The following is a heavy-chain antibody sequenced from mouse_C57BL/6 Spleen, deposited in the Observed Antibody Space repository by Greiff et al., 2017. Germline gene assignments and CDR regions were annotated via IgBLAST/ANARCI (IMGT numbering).Heavy chain of an antibody. V-gene: IGHV14-3*01. CDR3: ARPLYYGNSNYPIDY. J-gene: IGHJ4*01. CDR1: GFTFTNTY. CDR2: IDPASGNT. D-gene: IGHD2-1*01. Sequence: VQLKQSVAELVRPGASVKLSCTASGFTFTNTYMNWVKQRPGQGLEWIGRIDPASGNTKYDEKFQGKATITADTSSNTAYLQLRSLTAEDTAIYYCARPLYYGNSNYPIDYWGQGTSVTVSS.